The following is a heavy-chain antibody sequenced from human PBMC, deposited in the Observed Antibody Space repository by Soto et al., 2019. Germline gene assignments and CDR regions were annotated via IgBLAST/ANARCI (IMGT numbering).Heavy chain of an antibody. Sequence: ESGGGLVQPGGSLRLSCAASGFTFSTYSMNWVRQAPGKGLEWVSYISSSSSTIYYADSVKGRFTISRDNAKNSLYLQMHSLRDEDTAVYYCARGGGFSKFDPWGQGTLVTVSS. D-gene: IGHD6-25*01. CDR1: GFTFSTYS. J-gene: IGHJ5*02. V-gene: IGHV3-48*02. CDR3: ARGGGFSKFDP. CDR2: ISSSSSTI.